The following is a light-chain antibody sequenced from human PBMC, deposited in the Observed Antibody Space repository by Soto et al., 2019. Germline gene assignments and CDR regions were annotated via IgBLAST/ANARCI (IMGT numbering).Light chain of an antibody. V-gene: IGLV2-14*03. CDR2: DVS. Sequence: QSALTQPASVSGSPGQSITIPCSGTSSDVGSYNVVSWYQQHPGKAPKLVIYDVSNRPSGVSPRFSGAKSGNTASLTIAGLQAEDEADYYCSSYTRRSTYVVGTGTKLTVL. CDR1: SSDVGSYNV. CDR3: SSYTRRSTYV. J-gene: IGLJ1*01.